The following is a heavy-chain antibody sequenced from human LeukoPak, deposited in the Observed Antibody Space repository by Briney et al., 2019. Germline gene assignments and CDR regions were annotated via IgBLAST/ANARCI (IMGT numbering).Heavy chain of an antibody. D-gene: IGHD3-10*01. Sequence: PGGSLRLSCAASGLTFSSYWMSWVRQAPGKGLEWVANIDPDGSEKQYGDSVKGRFTTSRDNAKNSLYLQMNSLRAEDTAIYYCARIYYFGDNNWRYFDNWGQGTLVTVSS. CDR1: GLTFSSYW. CDR2: IDPDGSEK. J-gene: IGHJ4*02. CDR3: ARIYYFGDNNWRYFDN. V-gene: IGHV3-7*01.